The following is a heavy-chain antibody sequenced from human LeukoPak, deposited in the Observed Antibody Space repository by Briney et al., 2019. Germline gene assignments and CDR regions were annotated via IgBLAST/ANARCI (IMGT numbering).Heavy chain of an antibody. V-gene: IGHV4-39*01. J-gene: IGHJ5*02. CDR2: IYYSGST. Sequence: SETLSLTCTVSRCSISSSSYYWGWIRQPPGKGLEWIGSIYYSGSTYYNPSLKSRVTISVDTSKNQFSLKLSSVTAADTAVYYCASLYYYDSSGYYYNWFDPWGQGTLVTVSS. D-gene: IGHD3-22*01. CDR1: RCSISSSSYY. CDR3: ASLYYYDSSGYYYNWFDP.